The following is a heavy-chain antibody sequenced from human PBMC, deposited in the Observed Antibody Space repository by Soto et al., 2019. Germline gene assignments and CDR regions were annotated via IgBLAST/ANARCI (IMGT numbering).Heavy chain of an antibody. D-gene: IGHD2-2*01. CDR1: GGSISSYY. CDR3: ARASLGYCSSTSCRSNWFDP. CDR2: IYHTGIT. V-gene: IGHV4-59*12. Sequence: SETLSLTCTVSGGSISSYYWSWIRQPPGKGLEWIGHIYHTGITNYNPSLKSRVTISVDMSKNQFSLKLSSVTAADTAVYYCARASLGYCSSTSCRSNWFDPWGQGTLVTVSS. J-gene: IGHJ5*02.